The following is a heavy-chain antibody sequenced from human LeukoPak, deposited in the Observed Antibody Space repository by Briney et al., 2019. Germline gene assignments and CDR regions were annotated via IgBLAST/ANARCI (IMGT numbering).Heavy chain of an antibody. J-gene: IGHJ4*02. Sequence: ASVNVSCKTSGYTFTTYGISWVRQAPGQGLEWMGWSSPKNGNRNFAQKLQGRVTMTTDTSTATAYMELRSLRSDDTAVYYCARGYYCTHGVCYGGDFDNWGQGTLVTVSS. V-gene: IGHV1-18*01. D-gene: IGHD2-8*01. CDR1: GYTFTTYG. CDR3: ARGYYCTHGVCYGGDFDN. CDR2: SSPKNGNR.